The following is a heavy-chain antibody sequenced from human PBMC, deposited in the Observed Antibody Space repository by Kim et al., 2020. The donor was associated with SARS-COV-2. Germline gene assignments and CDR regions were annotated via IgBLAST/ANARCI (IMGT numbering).Heavy chain of an antibody. CDR1: GFTFSNAW. CDR2: IKSKTDGGTT. D-gene: IGHD4-17*01. J-gene: IGHJ6*02. CDR3: TTIYGHSRVGYYYGMDV. V-gene: IGHV3-15*01. Sequence: GGSLRLSCAASGFTFSNAWMSWVRQAPGKGLEWVGRIKSKTDGGTTDYAAPVKGRFTISRDDSKNTLYLQMNSLKTEDTAVYYCTTIYGHSRVGYYYGMDVWGQGTTVTVSS.